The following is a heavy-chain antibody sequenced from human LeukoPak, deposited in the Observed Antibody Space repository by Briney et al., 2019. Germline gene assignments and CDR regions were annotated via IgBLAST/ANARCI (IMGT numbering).Heavy chain of an antibody. J-gene: IGHJ4*02. CDR1: GFTFGSYT. Sequence: GGSLRLSCAASGFTFGSYTMNWVRQAPGKGLEWVSYISSGSSTIYYADSVKGRFTISRDNAKNSLYLQMNSLRDEDTAVYYCARGTSDYSDFWGQGILVTVSS. CDR2: ISSGSSTI. CDR3: ARGTSDYSDF. V-gene: IGHV3-48*02. D-gene: IGHD1-26*01.